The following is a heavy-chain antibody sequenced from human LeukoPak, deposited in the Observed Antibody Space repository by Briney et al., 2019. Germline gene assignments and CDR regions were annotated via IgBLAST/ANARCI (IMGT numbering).Heavy chain of an antibody. CDR3: ARHETHYYGSGSYLSYYYYYMDV. Sequence: GESLKIFCKGSGYSFTSFWIGWVRQMPGKGLEWMGIIYPGDSDTRYSPSFQGQVTISADKSISTAYLQWSSLKASDTAMYYCARHETHYYGSGSYLSYYYYYMDVWGKGTTVTVS. D-gene: IGHD3-10*01. CDR1: GYSFTSFW. CDR2: IYPGDSDT. V-gene: IGHV5-51*01. J-gene: IGHJ6*03.